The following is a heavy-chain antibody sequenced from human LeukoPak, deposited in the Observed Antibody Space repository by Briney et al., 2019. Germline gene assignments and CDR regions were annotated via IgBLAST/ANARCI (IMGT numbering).Heavy chain of an antibody. V-gene: IGHV4-59*08. CDR3: ASSHPYGGNSFGAFDI. Sequence: SETLSLTCTVSGGSISSYYWSWVRQPPGKGLEWIGYIYYSGSTNYNPSLKSRVTISVDTSKNQFSLKLSSVTAADTAVYYCASSHPYGGNSFGAFDIWGQGTMVTVSS. CDR1: GGSISSYY. J-gene: IGHJ3*02. CDR2: IYYSGST. D-gene: IGHD4-23*01.